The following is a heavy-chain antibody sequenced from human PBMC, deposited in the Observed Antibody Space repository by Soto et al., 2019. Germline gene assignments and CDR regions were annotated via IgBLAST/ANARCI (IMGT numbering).Heavy chain of an antibody. J-gene: IGHJ6*02. CDR2: ISGHNGNT. Sequence: AAVKVSCKASGYTFSRYGINWVRQAPGQGLEWMGWISGHNGNTNYEQKFQGRASMTTDTSTNTAYMELRSLTSDDTAVYYCARGGXCSSISCYRDYYRAMDVWGQGTTVTVSS. D-gene: IGHD2-2*01. V-gene: IGHV1-18*04. CDR1: GYTFSRYG. CDR3: ARGGXCSSISCYRDYYRAMDV.